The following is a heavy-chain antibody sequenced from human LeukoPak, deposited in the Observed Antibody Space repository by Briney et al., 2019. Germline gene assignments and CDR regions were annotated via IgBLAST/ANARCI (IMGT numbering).Heavy chain of an antibody. J-gene: IGHJ4*02. D-gene: IGHD5-24*01. V-gene: IGHV3-23*01. Sequence: PGGSLRLSCAASGFTFNIYAMSWVSQAPGKGLEWVSAISGSGGSTYYADSVKGRFTISRDNSKNTLYLQMNSLRAEDTAVYYCAKDPGDGYNYYYFDYWGQGTLVTVSS. CDR2: ISGSGGST. CDR1: GFTFNIYA. CDR3: AKDPGDGYNYYYFDY.